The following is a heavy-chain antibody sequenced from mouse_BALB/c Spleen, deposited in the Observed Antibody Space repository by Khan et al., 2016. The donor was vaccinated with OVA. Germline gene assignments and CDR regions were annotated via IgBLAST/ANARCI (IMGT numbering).Heavy chain of an antibody. CDR2: IDPSNGDT. J-gene: IGHJ3*01. V-gene: IGHV14-3*02. D-gene: IGHD2-1*01. CDR3: ATLYGNPVHY. CDR1: GFNIKDTY. Sequence: EVELVESGAELVRPGASVKLSCTASGFNIKDTYMHWVKQRPEQGLEWIGRIDPSNGDTKYDPKFQDKATIPTDTSSNTAYLQLSSLTSEDTAVYYCATLYGNPVHYWGQGTLVTVSA.